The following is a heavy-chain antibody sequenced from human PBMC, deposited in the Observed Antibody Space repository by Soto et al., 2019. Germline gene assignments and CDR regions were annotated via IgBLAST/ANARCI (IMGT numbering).Heavy chain of an antibody. CDR3: VRGAFRYREVNAWLDNFDY. CDR2: ISYAISNR. D-gene: IGHD5-12*01. J-gene: IGHJ4*02. Sequence: QVQLVESGGGVVQPGRSLRLSCAASGFDFSTYAMHWVRQAPGKGLEWVAVISYAISNRHYADSVRGRFSISRDNPKNTLSLEMNSLRVEDPAVNYSVRGAFRYREVNAWLDNFDYWCQGMLVIVSS. CDR1: GFDFSTYA. V-gene: IGHV3-30-3*01.